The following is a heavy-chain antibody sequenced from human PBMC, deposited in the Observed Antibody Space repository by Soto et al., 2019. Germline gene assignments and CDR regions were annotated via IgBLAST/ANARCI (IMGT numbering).Heavy chain of an antibody. D-gene: IGHD3-3*01. CDR2: ISAYNGNT. Sequence: ASVKVSCKASGYTFTSYGISWVRQAPGQGLEWMGWISAYNGNTNYAQKLQGRVTMTTDTSTSTAYMELRSLRSDDTAVYYCARGVPFWSGLGVYYYYGMDVWGQGTTVTVS. CDR1: GYTFTSYG. CDR3: ARGVPFWSGLGVYYYYGMDV. J-gene: IGHJ6*02. V-gene: IGHV1-18*04.